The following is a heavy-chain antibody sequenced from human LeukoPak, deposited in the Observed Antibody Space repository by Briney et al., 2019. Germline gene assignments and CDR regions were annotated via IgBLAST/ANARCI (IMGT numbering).Heavy chain of an antibody. J-gene: IGHJ5*02. CDR2: INPNSGGT. CDR1: GYTFTDYY. V-gene: IGHV1-2*02. Sequence: GASVKVSCKASGYTFTDYYIHWVRQAPGQGLEWMGWINPNSGGTNYAQKFQGRVTMTRDTSISTAYMELSRLRSDDTAVYYCARGWTIFGVVIQNWFDPWGQGTLVTVSS. D-gene: IGHD3-3*01. CDR3: ARGWTIFGVVIQNWFDP.